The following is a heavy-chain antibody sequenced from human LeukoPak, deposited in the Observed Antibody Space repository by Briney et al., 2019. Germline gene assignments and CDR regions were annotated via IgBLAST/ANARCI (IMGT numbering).Heavy chain of an antibody. Sequence: RGGSLQSSCKGSGCSFTSYWIGWVRQMPGKGLEWMGIIYPGDSDTRYSTSFQGQVTISADKSISTAYLPWSRLKASDTAMYYCASGKWNSNFDYWGQGTLVTVSS. CDR2: IYPGDSDT. CDR3: ASGKWNSNFDY. D-gene: IGHD1/OR15-1a*01. J-gene: IGHJ4*02. CDR1: GCSFTSYW. V-gene: IGHV5-51*01.